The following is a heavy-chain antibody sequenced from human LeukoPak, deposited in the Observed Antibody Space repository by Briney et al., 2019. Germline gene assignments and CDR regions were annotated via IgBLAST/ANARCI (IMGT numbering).Heavy chain of an antibody. CDR2: IYYSGST. V-gene: IGHV4-39*07. Sequence: PSETLSLTCTVSGGSISSSSYYWGWIRQPPGKGLEWIGSIYYSGSTYYNPSLKSRVTISVDTSKNQFSLKLSSVTAADTAVYYCARGIRIFGVVTGFDPWGQGTLVTVSS. CDR3: ARGIRIFGVVTGFDP. J-gene: IGHJ5*02. D-gene: IGHD3-3*01. CDR1: GGSISSSSYY.